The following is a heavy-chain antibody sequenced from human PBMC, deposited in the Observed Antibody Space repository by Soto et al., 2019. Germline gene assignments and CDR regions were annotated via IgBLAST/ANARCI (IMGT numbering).Heavy chain of an antibody. J-gene: IGHJ5*02. CDR3: AKSTRSVLAAAAS. Sequence: GGSLRLSCAASGFTFSSYAMSWVRQAPGKGLEWVSAISGSGGSTYYADSVKGRFTVSRDNSKNTLYLQMNSLRAEDTAVYYCAKSTRSVLAAAASWGQGTLVTVSS. CDR1: GFTFSSYA. V-gene: IGHV3-23*01. CDR2: ISGSGGST. D-gene: IGHD6-13*01.